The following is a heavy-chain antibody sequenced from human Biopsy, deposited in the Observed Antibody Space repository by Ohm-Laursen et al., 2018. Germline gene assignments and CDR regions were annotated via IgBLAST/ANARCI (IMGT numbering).Heavy chain of an antibody. CDR2: VYYTGST. CDR1: GESMGTYY. Sequence: SETLSLTCTVSGESMGTYYWSWIRQPPGRGLQWIGYVYYTGSTDYNPSLQSRVTISVDTSKNHFSLRLRSVTPADTAIYHCARDRGYYSDRTVPGYFDLWGRGTLVTVSS. V-gene: IGHV4-59*01. D-gene: IGHD3-22*01. CDR3: ARDRGYYSDRTVPGYFDL. J-gene: IGHJ2*01.